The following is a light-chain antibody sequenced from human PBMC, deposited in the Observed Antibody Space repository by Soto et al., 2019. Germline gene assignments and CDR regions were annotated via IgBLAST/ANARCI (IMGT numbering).Light chain of an antibody. CDR3: QQSYSTPWT. J-gene: IGKJ1*01. CDR1: QDIHTY. Sequence: DIQMTQSPSSLSASFGYIVTITCXSSQDIHTYLSWFQQKPGKAPKLLIYAASSLQGGVPSRFSGSGSGTDFTLTISSLQPEDFATYYCQQSYSTPWTFGQGTKVDIK. V-gene: IGKV1-39*01. CDR2: AAS.